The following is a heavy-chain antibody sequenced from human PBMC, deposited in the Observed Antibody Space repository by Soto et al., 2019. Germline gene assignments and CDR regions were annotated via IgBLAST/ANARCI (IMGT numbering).Heavy chain of an antibody. CDR2: VWFDGSDK. D-gene: IGHD2-2*01. J-gene: IGHJ3*02. CDR1: TFTFSSYG. CDR3: ARLYCSSSSCYSVGAFDI. Sequence: GGSLRLSCAASTFTFSSYGMHWVRQAPGKGLEWVALVWFDGSDKYYTDSVKGRFTISRDNSKNTLYLQMNSLRAEDTAVYYCARLYCSSSSCYSVGAFDIWGQGTMATVSS. V-gene: IGHV3-33*01.